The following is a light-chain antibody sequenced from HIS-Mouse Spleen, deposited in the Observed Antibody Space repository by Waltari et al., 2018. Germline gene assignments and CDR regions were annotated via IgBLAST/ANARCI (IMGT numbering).Light chain of an antibody. J-gene: IGKJ2*01. CDR3: QQYDNPYT. Sequence: DIQMTQSPSSLSASVGDRVTITCQASQDISHYLNWYQQKPGKAPKLLIYDASNLETGVPSRFSGSGSGTDFTFTISSLQPEDIATYYCQQYDNPYTFGQGTKLEIK. CDR1: QDISHY. CDR2: DAS. V-gene: IGKV1-33*01.